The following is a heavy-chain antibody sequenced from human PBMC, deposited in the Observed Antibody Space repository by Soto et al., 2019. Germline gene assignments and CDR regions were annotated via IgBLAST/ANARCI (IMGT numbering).Heavy chain of an antibody. D-gene: IGHD3-10*01. CDR3: ARSGSDGSGSYYNKVRYYGMDV. CDR1: GFTFSSYD. J-gene: IGHJ6*02. V-gene: IGHV3-13*01. Sequence: GGSLRLSCAASGFTFSSYDMHWVRQATGKGLEWVSAIGTAGDTYYPGSVKGRFTISRENAKNSLYLQMNSLRAEDTAVYYCARSGSDGSGSYYNKVRYYGMDVWGQGTTVTVSS. CDR2: IGTAGDT.